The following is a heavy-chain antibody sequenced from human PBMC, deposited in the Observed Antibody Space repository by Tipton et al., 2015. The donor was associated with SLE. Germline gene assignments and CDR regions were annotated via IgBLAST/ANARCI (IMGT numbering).Heavy chain of an antibody. Sequence: AVYGGSFSDYYWNWIRQPPGKGLEWIGEINHSGTTNYNPSLKSRVIISVDTSKNQFSLKLSSVTAADTAVYYCARSSLRLELHFWGQGTPVTVSS. J-gene: IGHJ4*02. CDR2: INHSGTT. CDR3: ARSSLRLELHF. D-gene: IGHD1-7*01. V-gene: IGHV4-34*01. CDR1: GGSFSDYY.